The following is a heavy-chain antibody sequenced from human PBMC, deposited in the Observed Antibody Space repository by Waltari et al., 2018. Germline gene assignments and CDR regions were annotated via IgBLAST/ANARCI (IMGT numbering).Heavy chain of an antibody. Sequence: QVQLVQSGAEVKKPGASVKVSCRASGYIFTNWYIHWVRQAPGQGLEWMGRINPSTGDTKYIQKFQGRVTMTRDTSINTAYMELSGLRSDDTAVYYCARDDLEPLVSSLLRHWGQGSPVTVSS. CDR3: ARDDLEPLVSSLLRH. J-gene: IGHJ4*02. D-gene: IGHD3-3*01. CDR1: GYIFTNWY. V-gene: IGHV1-2*02. CDR2: INPSTGDT.